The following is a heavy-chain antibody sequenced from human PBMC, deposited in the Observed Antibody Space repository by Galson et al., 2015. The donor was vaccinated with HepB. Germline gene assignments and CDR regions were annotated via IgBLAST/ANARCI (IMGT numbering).Heavy chain of an antibody. CDR3: ARVFGPMIVVGPYYYYMDV. CDR2: IYYSGST. Sequence: ETLSLTCTVSGGSISSSSYYWGWIRQPPGKGLEWIGSIYYSGSTYYNPSLKSRVTISVDTSKNQFSLKLSSVTAADTAVYYCARVFGPMIVVGPYYYYMDVWGKGTTVTVSS. J-gene: IGHJ6*03. CDR1: GGSISSSSYY. D-gene: IGHD3-22*01. V-gene: IGHV4-39*07.